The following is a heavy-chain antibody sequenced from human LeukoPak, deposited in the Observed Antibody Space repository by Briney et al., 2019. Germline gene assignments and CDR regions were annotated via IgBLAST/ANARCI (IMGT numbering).Heavy chain of an antibody. CDR1: GFTFSAYW. J-gene: IGHJ4*02. D-gene: IGHD5-24*01. V-gene: IGHV3-74*01. Sequence: GGSRRLSCAASGFTFSAYWMHWIRQAPGKGLVWVSSINKDATTIKYAGSVKGRFTISRDNAENTLFVEMKSLRVEDTGIYFCARAASAYNSDYYFDYWGQGALVTVSS. CDR2: INKDATTI. CDR3: ARAASAYNSDYYFDY.